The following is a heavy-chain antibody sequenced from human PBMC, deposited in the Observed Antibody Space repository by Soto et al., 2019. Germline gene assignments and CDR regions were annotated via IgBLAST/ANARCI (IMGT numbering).Heavy chain of an antibody. CDR1: GGTFSSYA. CDR3: ARDSASGYDSYYYYGMDV. V-gene: IGHV1-69*01. D-gene: IGHD5-12*01. Sequence: QVQLVQSGAEVKKPGSSVKVSCKASGGTFSSYAISWVRQAPGQGLEWMGGIIPIFGTANYAQKFQGRVKITADESTSTAYMELSSLRSEDTAVYYCARDSASGYDSYYYYGMDVWGQGTTVTVSS. J-gene: IGHJ6*02. CDR2: IIPIFGTA.